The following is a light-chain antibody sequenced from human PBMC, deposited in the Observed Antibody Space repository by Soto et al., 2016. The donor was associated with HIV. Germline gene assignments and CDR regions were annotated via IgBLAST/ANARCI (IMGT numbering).Light chain of an antibody. CDR2: DDS. Sequence: SYELTQPPSVSVAPGETARITCGGNNIGSKGVHWYQQKPGQAPILVVYDDSDRPSGIPERFSGSNSGDTATLTISRVEAGDEADYYCQVWDSSSDHLYVFGTGTKVTVL. J-gene: IGLJ1*01. CDR1: NIGSKG. V-gene: IGLV3-21*02. CDR3: QVWDSSSDHLYV.